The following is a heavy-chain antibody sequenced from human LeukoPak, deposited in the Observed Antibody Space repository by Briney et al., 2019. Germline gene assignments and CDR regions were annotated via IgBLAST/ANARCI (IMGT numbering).Heavy chain of an antibody. CDR2: IYPSDSDI. CDR1: GYRFISYW. J-gene: IGHJ4*02. Sequence: GESLKISCKGSGYRFISYWIGWVRQMPGKGLEWMGIIYPSDSDIRYSPSFQGQVTISADKSISTAYLQWSSLKASDTAMYYCTRSPSSGSYFDYWGQATLVTVSS. CDR3: TRSPSSGSYFDY. D-gene: IGHD1-26*01. V-gene: IGHV5-51*01.